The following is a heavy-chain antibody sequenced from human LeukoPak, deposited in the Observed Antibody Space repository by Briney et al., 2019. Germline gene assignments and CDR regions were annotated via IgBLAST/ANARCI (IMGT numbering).Heavy chain of an antibody. CDR2: IIGNSLTT. J-gene: IGHJ4*02. CDR3: AARKSGSNPFDY. V-gene: IGHV3-23*01. Sequence: GESLRLSCAASGLTFSNYAMGWIRQAPGKGLEWVAIIGNSLTTYYAESLKGRFTISRDRSKNMVYLQLDSLTTEDTARYYCAARKSGSNPFDYWGQGTLVTVSS. D-gene: IGHD1-26*01. CDR1: GLTFSNYA.